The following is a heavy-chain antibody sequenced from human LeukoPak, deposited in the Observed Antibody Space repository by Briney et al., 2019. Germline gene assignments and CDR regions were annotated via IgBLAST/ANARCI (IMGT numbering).Heavy chain of an antibody. CDR3: ARGGGIKPKSYYYYYYMDV. CDR1: GGSISSYY. V-gene: IGHV4-4*07. J-gene: IGHJ6*03. CDR2: IYTSGST. Sequence: PSETLSLTCTVSGGSISSYYWSWIRQPAGKGLEWIGRIYTSGSTNYNPSLKSRVTMSVDTSKNQFSLRLSSVTAADTAVYYCARGGGIKPKSYYYYYYMDVWGKGTTVTVSS. D-gene: IGHD3-16*01.